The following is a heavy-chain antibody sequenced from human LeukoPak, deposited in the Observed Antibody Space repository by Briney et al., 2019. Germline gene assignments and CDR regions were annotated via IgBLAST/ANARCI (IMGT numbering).Heavy chain of an antibody. CDR3: ARITYYYDSSGYLAHDY. V-gene: IGHV3-53*01. Sequence: GGSLRLSCAASGFTVSSNSMSWVRQAPGKGLEWVSVIYSGGSTYYADSVKGRFTISRDNSKNTLYLQMNSLRAEDTAVYYCARITYYYDSSGYLAHDYWGQGTLVTVSS. CDR2: IYSGGST. D-gene: IGHD3-22*01. J-gene: IGHJ4*02. CDR1: GFTVSSNS.